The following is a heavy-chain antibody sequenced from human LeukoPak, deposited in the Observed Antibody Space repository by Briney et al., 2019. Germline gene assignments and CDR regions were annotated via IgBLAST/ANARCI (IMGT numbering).Heavy chain of an antibody. V-gene: IGHV3-43*02. D-gene: IGHD2/OR15-2a*01. Sequence: GGSLRLSCAASGFTLDDYAMHWVRQAPGKGLEWVSLISGDGGSTYYADSVKGRFTISRDNSKNSLYLQMNSLRTEDTALYYCASNPVSMAFDYWGQGTLVTVSS. J-gene: IGHJ4*02. CDR2: ISGDGGST. CDR1: GFTLDDYA. CDR3: ASNPVSMAFDY.